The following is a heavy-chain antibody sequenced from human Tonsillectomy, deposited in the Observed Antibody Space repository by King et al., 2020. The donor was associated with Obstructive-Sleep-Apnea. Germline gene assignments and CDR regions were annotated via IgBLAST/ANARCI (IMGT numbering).Heavy chain of an antibody. D-gene: IGHD2-2*01. CDR3: ARGRYYCSTTSCYDS. J-gene: IGHJ4*02. CDR2: IYSGGGT. Sequence: VQLVESGGGLVQPGGSLRLSCAASGFTVSSNYMSWVRQAPGKGLEWVSVIYSGGGTYYADSVKGRFTISRDNSKNTLYLQMNSLRVEDTAVYYCARGRYYCSTTSCYDSWGQGTLVTVSS. V-gene: IGHV3-66*01. CDR1: GFTVSSNY.